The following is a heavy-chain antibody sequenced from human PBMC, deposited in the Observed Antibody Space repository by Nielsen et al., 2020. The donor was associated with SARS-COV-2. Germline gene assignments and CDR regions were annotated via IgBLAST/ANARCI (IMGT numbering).Heavy chain of an antibody. J-gene: IGHJ4*02. V-gene: IGHV3-33*08. CDR2: IWYDGSNK. CDR1: GFTFSNYG. D-gene: IGHD3-3*01. Sequence: GESLKISCEASGFTFSNYGMHWVRQAPGKGLEWVAVIWYDGSNKYYADSVKGRFTISRDNSKNTLYLQMNSLRAEDTAVYYCARLSNFWSGYNDYWGQGTLVTVSS. CDR3: ARLSNFWSGYNDY.